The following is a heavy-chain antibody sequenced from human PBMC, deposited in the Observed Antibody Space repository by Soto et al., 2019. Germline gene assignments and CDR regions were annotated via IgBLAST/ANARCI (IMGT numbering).Heavy chain of an antibody. V-gene: IGHV3-48*01. J-gene: IGHJ4*02. Sequence: LASAASGFTFTIQSMDWVRQAPGKGLEWVSYISSGSRAIYYADSVKGRFTISRDNAKNSLYLQMNSLRAEDTAVYYCARDNSYACDYWGRGTLVPGSS. D-gene: IGHD1-20*01. CDR1: GFTFTIQS. CDR2: ISSGSRAI. CDR3: ARDNSYACDY.